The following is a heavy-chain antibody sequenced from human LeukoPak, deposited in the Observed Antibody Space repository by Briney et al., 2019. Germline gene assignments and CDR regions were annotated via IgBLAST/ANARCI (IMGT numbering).Heavy chain of an antibody. V-gene: IGHV1-24*01. Sequence: ASVKVSCKVSGYTLTELSMHWVRQAPGKGLEWMGGFDPEDGETIYAQKFQGRVTMTEDTSTDTAYMELSSLRSEDTAVYYCATRLSITMGRGVIMNYYYYGMDVWGQGTTVTVSS. CDR2: FDPEDGET. CDR1: GYTLTELS. CDR3: ATRLSITMGRGVIMNYYYYGMDV. D-gene: IGHD3-10*01. J-gene: IGHJ6*02.